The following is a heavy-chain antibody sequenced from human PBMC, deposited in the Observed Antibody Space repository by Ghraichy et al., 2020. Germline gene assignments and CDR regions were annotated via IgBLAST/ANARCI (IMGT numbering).Heavy chain of an antibody. CDR3: ARGRNSAFDI. V-gene: IGHV6-1*01. J-gene: IGHJ3*02. CDR1: MDSVSSNGVA. Sequence: SQTLSLTCAISMDSVSSNGVAWNWIRQSPSRGLEWLGRTYYTSTWFNDYAKSVRGRITINPDTSENQFSLQLSSVIPEDTAVYYCARGRNSAFDIWAQGTMVIVSS. D-gene: IGHD4-23*01. CDR2: TYYTSTWFN.